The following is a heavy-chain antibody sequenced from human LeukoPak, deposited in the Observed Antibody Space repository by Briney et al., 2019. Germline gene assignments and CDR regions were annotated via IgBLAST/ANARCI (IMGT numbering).Heavy chain of an antibody. CDR3: AKTNPPYSSGWLWPPGGDYYYGMDV. J-gene: IGHJ6*02. D-gene: IGHD6-19*01. CDR2: ISGSGGST. Sequence: GGSLRLSCAASGFTFSSYAMSWVRQAPGKGLEWVSAISGSGGSTYYADSVKGRFTISRDNSKNTLYLQMNSLRAEDTAVYYCAKTNPPYSSGWLWPPGGDYYYGMDVWGQGTTVTVSS. V-gene: IGHV3-23*01. CDR1: GFTFSSYA.